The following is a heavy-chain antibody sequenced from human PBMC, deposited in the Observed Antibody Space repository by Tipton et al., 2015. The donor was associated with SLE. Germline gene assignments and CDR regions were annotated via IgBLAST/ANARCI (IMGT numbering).Heavy chain of an antibody. D-gene: IGHD5-18*01. V-gene: IGHV1-18*01. J-gene: IGHJ4*02. Sequence: QSGAEVKKPGASVKVSCKASGYTFSDYGITWMRQAPGQGLEWMGWIGVYNANTYYAQKFQGRVTMTTDTSTSTAYMELRSLRSDDTAIYYCARVRVDTAMGVFDFWGQGTLVTVSS. CDR1: GYTFSDYG. CDR2: IGVYNANT. CDR3: ARVRVDTAMGVFDF.